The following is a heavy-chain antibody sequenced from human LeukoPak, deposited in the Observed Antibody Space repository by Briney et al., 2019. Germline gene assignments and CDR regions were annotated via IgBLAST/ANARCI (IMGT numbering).Heavy chain of an antibody. J-gene: IGHJ5*02. CDR3: ARDDHSPYYYDSSGRNWFDP. V-gene: IGHV1-2*02. CDR2: INPNSGGT. Sequence: ASVKVSCKASGYTFTGYYMHWVRQAPGQGFEWMGWINPNSGGTNYAQNFQGRVTMTRDTSISTAYMELSRLRSDDTAVYYCARDDHSPYYYDSSGRNWFDPWGQGTLVTVSS. CDR1: GYTFTGYY. D-gene: IGHD3-22*01.